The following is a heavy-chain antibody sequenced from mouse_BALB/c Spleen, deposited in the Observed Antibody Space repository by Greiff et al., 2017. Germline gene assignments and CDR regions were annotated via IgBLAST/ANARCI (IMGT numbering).Heavy chain of an antibody. D-gene: IGHD2-14*01. Sequence: EVKLMESGGGLVQPGGSRKLSCAASGFTFSSFGMHWVRQAPEKGLEWVAYISSGSSTIYYADTVKGRFTISRDNPKNTLFLQMTSLRSEDTAMYYCARSEVRGFAYWGQGTLVTVSA. V-gene: IGHV5-17*02. CDR1: GFTFSSFG. CDR3: ARSEVRGFAY. J-gene: IGHJ3*01. CDR2: ISSGSSTI.